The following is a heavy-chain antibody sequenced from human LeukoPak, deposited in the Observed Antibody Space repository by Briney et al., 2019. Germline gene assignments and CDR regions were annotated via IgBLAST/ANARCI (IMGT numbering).Heavy chain of an antibody. CDR3: ARTSDSYGSPPTPYYYYYMDV. Sequence: PSETLSLTCSVSGDSFRSVKDYWAWIRQPPGKGLEWIASGDYSGGTYYNPSLESRVTISADMSKNQISLKLSSVTAADTAVYYCARTSDSYGSPPTPYYYYYMDVWGKGTTVTVSS. J-gene: IGHJ6*03. D-gene: IGHD5-18*01. V-gene: IGHV4-39*07. CDR1: GDSFRSVKDY. CDR2: GDYSGGT.